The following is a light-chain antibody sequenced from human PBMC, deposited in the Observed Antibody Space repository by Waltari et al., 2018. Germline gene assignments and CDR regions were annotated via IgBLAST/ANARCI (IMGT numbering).Light chain of an antibody. J-gene: IGLJ2*01. CDR1: SGHIATTY. CDR2: EDN. Sequence: FMLTQPHSVSESPGKTVTISCTRSSGHIATTYVPWYQQRPGSAPTKVIYEDNQRPSGVPDRFSGSIDSSSNYASLIISGLKAEDEADYYCQSFDSSHVVFGGGTKLTVL. V-gene: IGLV6-57*03. CDR3: QSFDSSHVV.